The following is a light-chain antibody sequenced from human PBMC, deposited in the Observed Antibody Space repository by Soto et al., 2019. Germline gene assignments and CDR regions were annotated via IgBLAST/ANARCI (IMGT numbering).Light chain of an antibody. V-gene: IGLV2-14*01. CDR3: SSYTSGNTVVV. Sequence: QSVLTQPASVSGSPGQSITISCTGTSSDVGGYNFVSWYQQHPGKAPKLMIYDVSSRPSGVSNRFSGSKSGNTASLTISGLQAEDEDDYSCSSYTSGNTVVVFGGGTKLTVL. J-gene: IGLJ2*01. CDR1: SSDVGGYNF. CDR2: DVS.